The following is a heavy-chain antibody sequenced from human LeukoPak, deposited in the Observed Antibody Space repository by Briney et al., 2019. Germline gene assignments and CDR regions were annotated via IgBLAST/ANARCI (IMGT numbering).Heavy chain of an antibody. CDR2: IYYSGST. CDR1: GVSISSYY. J-gene: IGHJ4*02. CDR3: ARVSGGTYPDH. D-gene: IGHD1-26*01. V-gene: IGHV4-59*01. Sequence: SETLSLTCTVSGVSISSYYWSWIRQPPGKGLEWIGYIYYSGSTNYNPSLKSRVTISVDTSKNQFSLKLSSVNAADTAVYYCARVSGGTYPDHWGQGTLVTVSP.